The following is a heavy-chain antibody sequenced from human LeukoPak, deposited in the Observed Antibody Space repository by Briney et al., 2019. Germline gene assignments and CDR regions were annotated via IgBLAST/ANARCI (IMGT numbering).Heavy chain of an antibody. CDR1: GDSIGSGAFY. CDR2: IYYSRNL. CDR3: ARGLTGGWAAVFDY. Sequence: PSETLSLTCDVSGDSIGSGAFYWGWVRQSPERGLEWIGSIYYSRNLYNNPSLKSRVTVSIDTSKNRFSLRLKSVTAADTAVYYCARGLTGGWAAVFDYWGQGTLVTVSS. J-gene: IGHJ4*02. V-gene: IGHV4-39*02. D-gene: IGHD1-26*01.